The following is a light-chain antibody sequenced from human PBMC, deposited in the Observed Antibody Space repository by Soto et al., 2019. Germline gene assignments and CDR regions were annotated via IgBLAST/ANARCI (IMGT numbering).Light chain of an antibody. V-gene: IGLV2-14*01. CDR3: SSYTSSENLV. J-gene: IGLJ2*01. Sequence: QSALTQPASVSGSPGQSITISCTGTSSDVGGYNYVSWYQQHPGKAPKLLIYDVRNRPSGVSDRFSGSKSGNTASLTISGLQAEDEAYYYCSSYTSSENLVFGGGTKVTVL. CDR1: SSDVGGYNY. CDR2: DVR.